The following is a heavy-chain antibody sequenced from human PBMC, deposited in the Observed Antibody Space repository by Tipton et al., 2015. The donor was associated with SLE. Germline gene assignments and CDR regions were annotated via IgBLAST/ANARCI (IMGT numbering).Heavy chain of an antibody. Sequence: TLSLTCTISGGSISSHYWSWVRQPPAKGLEWIGYVYNGGSASGSTKYNPPFKSRVTISVDTSKNQFSLKLSFVTAADTAVYYCARLHGYSYGLNWFDPWGKGTLISVSS. J-gene: IGHJ5*02. CDR2: VYNGGSASGST. CDR3: ARLHGYSYGLNWFDP. V-gene: IGHV4-59*08. D-gene: IGHD5-18*01. CDR1: GGSISSHY.